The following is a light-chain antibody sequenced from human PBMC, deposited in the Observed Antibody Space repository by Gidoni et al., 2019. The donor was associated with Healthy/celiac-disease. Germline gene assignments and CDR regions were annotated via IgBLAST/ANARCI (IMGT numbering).Light chain of an antibody. J-gene: IGLJ1*01. CDR2: DVS. CDR3: SSYTSSSPHV. CDR1: SSDVGGYNY. Sequence: QSALTQPASVSGSPGQSITISCTGTSSDVGGYNYVSWYQQHPGKAPKLMIYDVSNRPSGVSNRFSGSKSGNTASLTISGLQAEDEADYYCSSYTSSSPHVFGTGIKVTVL. V-gene: IGLV2-14*01.